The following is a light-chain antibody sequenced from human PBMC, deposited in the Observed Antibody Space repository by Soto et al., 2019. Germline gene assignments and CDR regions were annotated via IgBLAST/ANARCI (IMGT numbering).Light chain of an antibody. CDR3: QQTRRYPST. J-gene: IGKJ4*01. CDR2: AAS. CDR1: EDITIY. V-gene: IGKV1-9*01. Sequence: QLTQSQSSRCASVGESVTITILASEDITIYLAWYQQKPGKAPNLLMYAASTLQSGVPSRFSGSGSGTDFTLTISSLQAEDVATYYCQQTRRYPSTFGGGTKVDIK.